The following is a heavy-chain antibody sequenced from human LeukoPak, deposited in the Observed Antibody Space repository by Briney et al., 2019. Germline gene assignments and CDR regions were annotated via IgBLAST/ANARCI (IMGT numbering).Heavy chain of an antibody. CDR3: ASTYYKFYYFDY. D-gene: IGHD3-10*01. J-gene: IGHJ4*02. CDR1: GGTFSSYA. CDR2: IIPIFGTA. V-gene: IGHV1-69*05. Sequence: SVKVSCKASGGTFSSYAISWVRQAPGQGLEWMGRIIPIFGTANYAQKFQGRVTITTDESTSTAYMELSSLRSEDTAVYYCASTYYKFYYFDYWGQGTLVTVSS.